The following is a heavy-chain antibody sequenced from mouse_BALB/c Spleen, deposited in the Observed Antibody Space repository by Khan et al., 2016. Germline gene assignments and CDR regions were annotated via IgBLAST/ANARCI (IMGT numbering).Heavy chain of an antibody. V-gene: IGHV1-54*01. CDR1: GYAFTNYL. Sequence: QMQLQQSGAELVRPGTSVKVSCKASGYAFTNYLIEWVKQRPGQGLEWIGVINPGSGGSNYNEKFKGKAALTADISSSTAYMQLSSLTSDDSAVYFCTRSDGDDVGYAYWGQGTLVTVSA. J-gene: IGHJ3*01. D-gene: IGHD2-2*01. CDR2: INPGSGGS. CDR3: TRSDGDDVGYAY.